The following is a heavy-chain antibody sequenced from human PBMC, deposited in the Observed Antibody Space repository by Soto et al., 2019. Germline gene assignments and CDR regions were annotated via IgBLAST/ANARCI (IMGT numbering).Heavy chain of an antibody. CDR3: AKARGITMGRGVIGAGY. J-gene: IGHJ4*02. V-gene: IGHV3-23*01. Sequence: EVQLLESGGGLVQPGGSLRLSCAASGFTFSSYAMSWVRQAPGKGLEWVSAISGSGGSTYYADSVKGRFTISRDNSKNKLYLQMNRLRGEDTAVYYCAKARGITMGRGVIGAGYWGQGTLVTVSS. CDR1: GFTFSSYA. D-gene: IGHD3-10*01. CDR2: ISGSGGST.